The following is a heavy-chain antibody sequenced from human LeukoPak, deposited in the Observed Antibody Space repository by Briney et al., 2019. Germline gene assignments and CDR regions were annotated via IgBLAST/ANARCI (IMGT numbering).Heavy chain of an antibody. CDR3: ATDQGIY. Sequence: GGSLRLPCAASGFTFSNTAMSWVRRAPGKGLEWVSAISASGDGTFYTDSVKGRFTVSRDNSKNTLYLQMNSLRAEDTAVYYCATDQGIYWGQGTLVTVSS. J-gene: IGHJ4*02. V-gene: IGHV3-23*01. CDR2: ISASGDGT. CDR1: GFTFSNTA.